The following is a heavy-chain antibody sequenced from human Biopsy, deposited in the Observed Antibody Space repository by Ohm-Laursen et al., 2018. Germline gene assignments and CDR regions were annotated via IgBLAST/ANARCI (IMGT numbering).Heavy chain of an antibody. CDR1: GYDFLDFH. J-gene: IGHJ5*02. Sequence: VPSVKVSCKASGYDFLDFHIHWVRQVPGQGLEWIGHINPHTGVTKYAQKFLDRITMTGDTSISTAYMDLSRLTSADTGIYYCARPSGGVSTIGFDPWGQGTLVIVSS. CDR2: INPHTGVT. CDR3: ARPSGGVSTIGFDP. D-gene: IGHD5/OR15-5a*01. V-gene: IGHV1-2*05.